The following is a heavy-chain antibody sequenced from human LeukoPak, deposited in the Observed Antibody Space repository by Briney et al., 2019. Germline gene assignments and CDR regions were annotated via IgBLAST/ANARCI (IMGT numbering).Heavy chain of an antibody. CDR3: ARQYGSGSYYNWFDP. V-gene: IGHV4-30-4*01. Sequence: SQTLSLTCTVSGGSISSGDYYWSWIRQPPGKGLEWIGYIYCSGSTYYNPSLKSRVTISVDTSKNQFSLKLSSVTAADTAVYYCARQYGSGSYYNWFDPWGQGTLVTVSS. J-gene: IGHJ5*02. D-gene: IGHD3-10*01. CDR2: IYCSGST. CDR1: GGSISSGDYY.